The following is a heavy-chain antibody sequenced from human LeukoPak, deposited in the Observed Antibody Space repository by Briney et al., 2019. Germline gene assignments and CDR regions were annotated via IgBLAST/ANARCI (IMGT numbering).Heavy chain of an antibody. Sequence: GGSLRLSCAASGFTFSSYAMSWVRQAPGKGLEWVSAIGTAGDTYYPGSVKGRFTISRENAKNSLYLQMNSLRAGDTAVYYCAREGPEDAFDIWGQGTMVTVSS. CDR3: AREGPEDAFDI. V-gene: IGHV3-13*01. CDR2: IGTAGDT. D-gene: IGHD1-14*01. J-gene: IGHJ3*02. CDR1: GFTFSSYA.